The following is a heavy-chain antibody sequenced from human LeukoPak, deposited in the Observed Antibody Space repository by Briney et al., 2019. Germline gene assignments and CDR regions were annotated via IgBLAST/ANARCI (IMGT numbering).Heavy chain of an antibody. CDR2: IYPSDSDT. CDR3: ARGGNGKYNWFDP. D-gene: IGHD4-23*01. Sequence: GESLKISCKGSGCSFTSYWIGWVRQMPGKGLEWMGIIYPSDSDTRYSPSFQGQVTISADKSISTAYLQWSSLKASDTAIYYCARGGNGKYNWFDPWGQGTLVTVSS. CDR1: GCSFTSYW. V-gene: IGHV5-51*01. J-gene: IGHJ5*02.